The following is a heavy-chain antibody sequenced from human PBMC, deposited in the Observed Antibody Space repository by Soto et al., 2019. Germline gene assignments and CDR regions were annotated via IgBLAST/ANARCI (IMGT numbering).Heavy chain of an antibody. V-gene: IGHV4-59*08. J-gene: IGHJ4*01. CDR2: IYYSGST. D-gene: IGHD2-15*01. Sequence: SCYRSRIRKKQGKGLEWIGYIYYSGSTNYNPSLKSRVTISVDTSKNQFSLKLSSVTAADTAVYYCAGQVDCSGGSIYYELYYFAYWGHGTPVPVSS. CDR1: SCY. CDR3: AGQVDCSGGSIYYELYYFAY.